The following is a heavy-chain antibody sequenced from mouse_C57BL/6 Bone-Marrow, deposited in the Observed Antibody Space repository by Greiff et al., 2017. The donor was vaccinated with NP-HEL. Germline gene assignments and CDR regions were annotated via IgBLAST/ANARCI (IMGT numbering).Heavy chain of an antibody. V-gene: IGHV1-61*01. Sequence: VQLQQSGAELVRPGSSVKLSCKASGYTFTSYWMDWVKQRPGQGLEWIGNIYPSDSETNYNQKFKDKATLTVDKSSSTAYMELSSLTSEDSAVYYCARRITTVVAAWDWSFDVWGTGTTVTVSS. J-gene: IGHJ1*03. CDR2: IYPSDSET. CDR3: ARRITTVVAAWDWSFDV. CDR1: GYTFTSYW. D-gene: IGHD1-1*01.